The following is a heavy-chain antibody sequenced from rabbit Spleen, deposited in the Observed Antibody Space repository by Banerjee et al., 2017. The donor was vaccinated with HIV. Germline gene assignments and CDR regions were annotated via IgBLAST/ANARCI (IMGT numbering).Heavy chain of an antibody. J-gene: IGHJ6*01. CDR3: ARDSGTSFSSYGMDL. D-gene: IGHD8-1*01. Sequence: QSLEESGGDLVKPGASLTLTCTASGFSFSSSYYICWVRQAPGKGLEWIACIYVGGIASTYYASWAEGRFTISKTSSTTVTLQMTSLTVADTATYFCARDSGTSFSSYGMDLWGPGTLVTV. CDR1: GFSFSSSYY. V-gene: IGHV1S40*01. CDR2: IYVGGIAST.